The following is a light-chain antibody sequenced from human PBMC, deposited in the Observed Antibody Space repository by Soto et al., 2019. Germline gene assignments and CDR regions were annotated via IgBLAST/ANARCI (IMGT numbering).Light chain of an antibody. CDR2: DAS. CDR3: HQYYKWPLT. V-gene: IGKV3-15*01. J-gene: IGKJ4*01. CDR1: QSAISN. Sequence: ILITQSPATVSVPPAERVTLSCRASQSAISNLAWYQQKPGQTPRLLIYDASTRATDIPARFSGSGSGTDFTLTISSLLSEDFAVYYCHQYYKWPLTFGGGTKVDIK.